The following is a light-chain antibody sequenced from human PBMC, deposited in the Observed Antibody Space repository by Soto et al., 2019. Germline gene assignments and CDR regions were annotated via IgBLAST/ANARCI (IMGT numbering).Light chain of an antibody. Sequence: ALQLTQSPSSLSASVGDRVTITCRASQGMSSALAWYQQKPGKALKLLIYDASSLESGVPSRFSGSGSGTEFTLTITRLQPDDFATYYCQQFNSYPITFGQGTRLEIK. J-gene: IGKJ5*01. CDR3: QQFNSYPIT. CDR2: DAS. CDR1: QGMSSA. V-gene: IGKV1-13*02.